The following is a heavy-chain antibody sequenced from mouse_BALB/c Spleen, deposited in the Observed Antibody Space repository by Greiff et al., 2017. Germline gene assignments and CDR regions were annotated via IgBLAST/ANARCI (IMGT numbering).Heavy chain of an antibody. D-gene: IGHD1-2*01. CDR2: ISNLAYSI. Sequence: EVQRVESGGGLVQPGGSRKLSCAASGFTFSDYGMAWVRQAPVKGPEWVAFISNLAYSIYYADTVTGRFTISRENAKNTLYLEMSSLRSEDTAMYCCARDTAPRAMDYWGQGTSVTVAS. J-gene: IGHJ4*01. CDR3: ARDTAPRAMDY. CDR1: GFTFSDYG. V-gene: IGHV5-15*02.